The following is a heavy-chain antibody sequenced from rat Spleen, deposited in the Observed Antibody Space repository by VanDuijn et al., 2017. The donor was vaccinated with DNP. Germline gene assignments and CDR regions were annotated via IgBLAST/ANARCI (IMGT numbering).Heavy chain of an antibody. CDR2: ISSGGST. Sequence: QVQLKESGPGLVQPSQTLSLTCTVSGFSLTSYGVSWVRQPPGKGLEWIAAISSGGSTYYNSALKSRLSISRDTSKSQVFLKMNSLQTEDTAIYFCTTDGGGDAWGQGTSVTVSS. V-gene: IGHV2S12*01. CDR3: TTDGGGDA. CDR1: GFSLTSYG. J-gene: IGHJ4*01.